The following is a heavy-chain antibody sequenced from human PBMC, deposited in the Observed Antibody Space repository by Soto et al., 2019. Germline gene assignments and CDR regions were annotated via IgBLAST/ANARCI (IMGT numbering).Heavy chain of an antibody. Sequence: SETLSLTCAVSGYSISSGYYWGWIRQPPGKGLEWIGSIYHSGSTYYNPSLKSRVTISVDTSKNQFSLKLSSVTAADTAVYYCARFGDWNANWFDPWGQGTLVTVSS. J-gene: IGHJ5*02. V-gene: IGHV4-38-2*01. CDR2: IYHSGST. D-gene: IGHD1-1*01. CDR3: ARFGDWNANWFDP. CDR1: GYSISSGYY.